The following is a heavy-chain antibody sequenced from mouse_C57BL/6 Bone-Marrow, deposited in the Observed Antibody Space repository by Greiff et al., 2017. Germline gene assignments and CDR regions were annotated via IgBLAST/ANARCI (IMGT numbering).Heavy chain of an antibody. J-gene: IGHJ4*01. CDR3: ARWDYYGYFYAMDY. D-gene: IGHD2-2*01. Sequence: VQLQESGAELVRPGTSVKLSCKASGYTFTSYWMHWVKQRPGQGLEWIGVIDPSDSYTNYNQKFKGKATLTVDTSSSTAYMQLSSLTSEDSAVYYCARWDYYGYFYAMDYWGQGTSVTVSS. CDR1: GYTFTSYW. CDR2: IDPSDSYT. V-gene: IGHV1-59*01.